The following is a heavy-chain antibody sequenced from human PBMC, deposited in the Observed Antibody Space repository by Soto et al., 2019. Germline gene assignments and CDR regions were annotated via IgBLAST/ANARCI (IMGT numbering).Heavy chain of an antibody. Sequence: QVQLVQSGAEVKKPGASVKVSCKASGYTFTSYDINWVRQATGQGLEWMGWMNPNSGNTGYAQKFQGRVTMTRNTSISTAYMELSSLRSEDTAVYYCARKLSSWGSSDYYYYYMDVWGKGTTVTVSS. CDR2: MNPNSGNT. D-gene: IGHD7-27*01. V-gene: IGHV1-8*01. CDR1: GYTFTSYD. CDR3: ARKLSSWGSSDYYYYYMDV. J-gene: IGHJ6*03.